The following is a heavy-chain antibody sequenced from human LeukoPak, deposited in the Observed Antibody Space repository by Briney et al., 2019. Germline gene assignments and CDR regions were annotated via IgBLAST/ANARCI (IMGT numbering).Heavy chain of an antibody. J-gene: IGHJ4*02. CDR3: ARGGRTAQFDY. CDR2: IYSGGST. V-gene: IGHV3-53*01. D-gene: IGHD2-15*01. Sequence: PGGSLRLSCAASGFTVSSNYMSWVRQAPGKGLEWVSVIYSGGSTYYADSVKDRFTISRDNSKNTLYLQMNSLRAEDTAVYYCARGGRTAQFDYWGQGTLVTVSS. CDR1: GFTVSSNY.